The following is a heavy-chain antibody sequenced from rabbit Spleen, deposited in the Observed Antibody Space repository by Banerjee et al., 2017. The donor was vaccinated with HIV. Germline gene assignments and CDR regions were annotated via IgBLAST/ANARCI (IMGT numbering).Heavy chain of an antibody. V-gene: IGHV1S40*01. Sequence: QSLEESGGDLVKPGASLTLTCIASGVSFSGDSYMCWVRQAPGKGLEWIACIDTGSSGFTYFANWAKGRFTISKTSSTTVTLQMTSLTAADTATYFCVKDLHTSDDYNLWGPGTLVTVS. J-gene: IGHJ4*01. D-gene: IGHD2-1*01. CDR3: VKDLHTSDDYNL. CDR1: GVSFSGDSY. CDR2: IDTGSSGFT.